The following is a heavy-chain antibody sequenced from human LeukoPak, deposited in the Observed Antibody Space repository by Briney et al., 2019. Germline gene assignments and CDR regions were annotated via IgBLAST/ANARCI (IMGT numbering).Heavy chain of an antibody. CDR2: MKQDGSEQ. CDR1: GFTFKNHW. J-gene: IGHJ4*02. D-gene: IGHD3/OR15-3a*01. V-gene: IGHV3-7*01. CDR3: ARDADWASDY. Sequence: PGGSLRLSCVGSGFTFKNHWMVWVRQAPGKGLEWVANMKQDGSEQYYGDSVRGRFTISRDNAKNSLYLQMNSLRVADTAVYYGARDADWASDYWGQGTLVTVSS.